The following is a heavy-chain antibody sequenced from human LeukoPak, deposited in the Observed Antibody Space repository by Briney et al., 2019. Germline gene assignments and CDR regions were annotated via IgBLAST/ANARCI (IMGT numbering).Heavy chain of an antibody. Sequence: ASVKVSCKASGYTLTSYDINWVRQATGQGLEWMGWMNPNSGNTGYAQKFQGRVTITRNTSISTAYMELSSLRSEDTAVYYCARVSTGGYQPLSYYYMDVWGKGTTVTISS. V-gene: IGHV1-8*03. D-gene: IGHD2-2*01. CDR2: MNPNSGNT. J-gene: IGHJ6*03. CDR3: ARVSTGGYQPLSYYYMDV. CDR1: GYTLTSYD.